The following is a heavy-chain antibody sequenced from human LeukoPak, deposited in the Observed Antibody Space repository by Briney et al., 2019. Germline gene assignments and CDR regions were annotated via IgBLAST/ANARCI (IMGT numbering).Heavy chain of an antibody. D-gene: IGHD3-9*01. J-gene: IGHJ4*02. CDR1: GFTFTTFA. Sequence: GGSLRLSCAASGFTFTTFAMSWVRQAPGKGLEWVSGVSASGDNTKYGDSVRGRFTISRDNSKRTVYLQMNSLRAEDTALYYCANAMYYDILTGFPHEEDYWGQGTQVTVSS. CDR2: VSASGDNT. V-gene: IGHV3-23*01. CDR3: ANAMYYDILTGFPHEEDY.